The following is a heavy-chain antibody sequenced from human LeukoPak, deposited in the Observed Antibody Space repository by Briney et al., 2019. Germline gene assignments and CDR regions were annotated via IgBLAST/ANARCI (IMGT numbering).Heavy chain of an antibody. CDR3: AAVLSSSWTRIDY. V-gene: IGHV1-46*01. Sequence: GASVKVSCKASGNTFTSYYMHWVRQAPGQGLEWMGIINPSGGSTSYAQKFQGRVTMTRDTSTSTAYMELSSLRSEDTAVYYCAAVLSSSWTRIDYWGQGTLVTVSS. J-gene: IGHJ4*02. CDR2: INPSGGST. D-gene: IGHD6-13*01. CDR1: GNTFTSYY.